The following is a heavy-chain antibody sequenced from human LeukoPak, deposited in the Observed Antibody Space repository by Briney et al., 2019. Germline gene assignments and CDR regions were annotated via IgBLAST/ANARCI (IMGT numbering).Heavy chain of an antibody. J-gene: IGHJ4*02. CDR3: ARGVDIVATIVYSRAAAGPLDY. Sequence: SETLSLTCAVYGGSFSGYYWSWIRQPPGKGLEWIGEINHSGSTNYNPSLKSRVTISVDTSKNQFSLKLSSVTAADTAVYCCARGVDIVATIVYSRAAAGPLDYWGQGTLVTVSS. D-gene: IGHD5-12*01. CDR2: INHSGST. V-gene: IGHV4-34*01. CDR1: GGSFSGYY.